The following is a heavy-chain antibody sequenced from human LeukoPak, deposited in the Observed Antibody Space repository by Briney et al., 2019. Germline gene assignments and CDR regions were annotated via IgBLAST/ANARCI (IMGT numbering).Heavy chain of an antibody. CDR2: IYYSGST. J-gene: IGHJ3*02. CDR3: ARGNLGFDAFDI. Sequence: PSETLSLTCTVSGGSISSSSYYWGWIRQPPGKGLEWIGSIYYSGSTYYNPSLKSRVTISVDTSKNQFSLKLSSVTAADTAVYYCARGNLGFDAFDIWGQGTMVTVSS. D-gene: IGHD1-26*01. CDR1: GGSISSSSYY. V-gene: IGHV4-39*01.